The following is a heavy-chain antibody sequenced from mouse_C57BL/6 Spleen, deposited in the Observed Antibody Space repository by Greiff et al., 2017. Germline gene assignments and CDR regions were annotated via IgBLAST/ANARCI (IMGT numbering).Heavy chain of an antibody. CDR1: GFTFTDYY. V-gene: IGHV7-3*01. Sequence: DVKLVESGGGLVQPGGSLSLSCAASGFTFTDYYMSWVRQPPGKALEWLGFLRNKANGYTTGYSASVKGRFTISRDNSQSILYLQMNALRAEDSATYYCARYKGSYYAMDYWGQGTSVTVSS. CDR2: LRNKANGYTT. J-gene: IGHJ4*01. CDR3: ARYKGSYYAMDY.